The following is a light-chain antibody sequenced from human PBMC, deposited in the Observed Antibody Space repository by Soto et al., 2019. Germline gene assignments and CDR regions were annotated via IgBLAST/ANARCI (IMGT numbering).Light chain of an antibody. CDR1: SSNIGAGYD. J-gene: IGLJ7*01. V-gene: IGLV1-40*01. Sequence: QSVLTQPPSVSGPPGQRVTISCTGSSSNIGAGYDVHWYQQLPGTAPKLLIYGNSNRPSGVPDRFSGSKSGTSASLAITGLQAEDEADYYCQSYDSSLSGYVFGTGTQLTVL. CDR3: QSYDSSLSGYV. CDR2: GNS.